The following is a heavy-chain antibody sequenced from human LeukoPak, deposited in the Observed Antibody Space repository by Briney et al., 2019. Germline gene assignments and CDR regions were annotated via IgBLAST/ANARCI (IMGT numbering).Heavy chain of an antibody. CDR2: IYSGGST. J-gene: IGHJ3*02. CDR1: GFTVSSNY. V-gene: IGHV3-53*01. Sequence: GGSLRLSCAASGFTVSSNYMSWVRQAPGKGLEWVSVIYSGGSTYYADSVKGRFTISRDNAKNSLYLQMNSLRAEDTAVYYCARDSSGWYGYSAFDIWGQGTMVTVSS. CDR3: ARDSSGWYGYSAFDI. D-gene: IGHD6-19*01.